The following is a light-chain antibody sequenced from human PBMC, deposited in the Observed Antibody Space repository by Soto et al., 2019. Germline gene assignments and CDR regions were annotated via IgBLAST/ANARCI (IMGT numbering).Light chain of an antibody. CDR1: QSISPW. Sequence: DIQMTQSPSTLSASAGDRVTITCRASQSISPWLAWYQQKPGKAPKLLIYNVSTLESGVPSRLSGSGSGTEFTLTISSLQPDDFATYYCQQYSSYSTFGQGTKVDIK. J-gene: IGKJ1*01. CDR2: NVS. V-gene: IGKV1-5*03. CDR3: QQYSSYST.